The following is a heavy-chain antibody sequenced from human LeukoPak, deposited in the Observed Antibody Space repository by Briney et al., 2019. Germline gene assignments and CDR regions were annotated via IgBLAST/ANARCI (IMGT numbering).Heavy chain of an antibody. CDR1: GFTFRTYG. D-gene: IGHD5-18*01. CDR2: IRYDGSNK. V-gene: IGHV3-30*02. Sequence: GGSLRLSCAASGFTFRTYGMHWVRQAPGKGLEWVAFIRYDGSNKYYADSVKGRFTISRDNSKNTLYLQMNSLRAEDTAVYYCASRGYSYGRPFDYWGQGTLVTVSS. CDR3: ASRGYSYGRPFDY. J-gene: IGHJ4*02.